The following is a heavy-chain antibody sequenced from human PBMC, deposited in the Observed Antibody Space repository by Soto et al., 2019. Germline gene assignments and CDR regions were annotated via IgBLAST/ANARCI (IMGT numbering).Heavy chain of an antibody. CDR3: AKGDNLGPKTGYAFDP. D-gene: IGHD5-12*01. CDR2: TYFRSKWYN. V-gene: IGHV6-1*01. Sequence: SQTLSLPCATSGDSVSSNTASCNCIRQSPSRGLEWLGRTYFRSKWYNDYAVSVKSRIIINPDTSNNQFSLQLNSVTPEDTAVYFCAKGDNLGPKTGYAFDPWGQGIMVTVSS. J-gene: IGHJ5*02. CDR1: GDSVSSNTAS.